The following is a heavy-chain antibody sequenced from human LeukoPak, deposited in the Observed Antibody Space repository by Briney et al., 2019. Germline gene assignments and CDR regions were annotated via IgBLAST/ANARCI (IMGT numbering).Heavy chain of an antibody. CDR2: IYHSGST. D-gene: IGHD3-10*01. CDR3: VRGIGGSGTYYLDTFDI. V-gene: IGHV4-30-2*04. J-gene: IGHJ3*02. Sequence: IRQPPGKGLEWIGYIYHSGSTYYNPSLKSRVTISVETSKNQFSLKLKSVTAADTAVYYCVRGIGGSGTYYLDTFDIWGQGTMVTVSS.